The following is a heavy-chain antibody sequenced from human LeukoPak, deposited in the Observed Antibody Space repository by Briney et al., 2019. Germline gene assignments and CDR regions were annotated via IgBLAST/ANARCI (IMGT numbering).Heavy chain of an antibody. CDR1: GFTFSSYA. CDR2: ISYDGSNK. D-gene: IGHD6-19*01. J-gene: IGHJ6*02. V-gene: IGHV3-30-3*01. Sequence: GGSLRLSCAASGFTFSSYAMHWVRQAPGKGLEWVAVISYDGSNKYYADSVKGRFTISRDNSKNTLYLQMNSLRAEDTAVYYCARDGPWVAVVGRINYYGMDVRGQGTTVTVSS. CDR3: ARDGPWVAVVGRINYYGMDV.